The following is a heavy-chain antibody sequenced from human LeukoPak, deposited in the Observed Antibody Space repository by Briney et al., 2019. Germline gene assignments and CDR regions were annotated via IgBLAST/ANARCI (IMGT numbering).Heavy chain of an antibody. CDR2: IYSSGST. CDR1: GGSISSYY. J-gene: IGHJ4*02. D-gene: IGHD6-19*01. CDR3: ARRFDTSGWVDY. Sequence: SSETLSLTCTVSGGSISSYYWSWIRQPPGKGLEWIGYIYSSGSTNSNPSLKSRVTISVDSSKNQFSLKLTSVTAADTAVYYCARRFDTSGWVDYWGQGTLVTVSS. V-gene: IGHV4-59*08.